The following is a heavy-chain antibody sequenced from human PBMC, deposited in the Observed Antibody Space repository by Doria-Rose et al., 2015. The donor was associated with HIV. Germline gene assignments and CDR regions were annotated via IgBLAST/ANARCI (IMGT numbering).Heavy chain of an antibody. CDR2: IISDDER. CDR1: GVSLSSPGMG. CDR3: ARIKSSRWYHKYYFDF. Sequence: QITLKESGPVLVKPTETLTLTCTVSGVSLSSPGMGVSWIRQPPGQALEWLANIISDDERSYKTSLKSRLTISRGTSKSQVVLTMTDMDPVDTATYYCARIKSSRWYHKYYFDFWGQGTLVIVSA. D-gene: IGHD6-13*01. V-gene: IGHV2-26*01. J-gene: IGHJ4*02.